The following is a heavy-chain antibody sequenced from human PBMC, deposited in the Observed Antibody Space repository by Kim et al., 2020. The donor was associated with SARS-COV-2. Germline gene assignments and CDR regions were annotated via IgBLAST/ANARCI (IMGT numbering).Heavy chain of an antibody. CDR2: ISAYNGNT. Sequence: ASVKVSCKASGYTFTSYGISWVRQAPGQGLEWMGWISAYNGNTNYAQKLQGRVTMTTDTSTSTAYMELRSLRSDDTAVYYCARDQGVRGVIFTYYYYGMDVWGQGTTVTVSS. CDR3: ARDQGVRGVIFTYYYYGMDV. J-gene: IGHJ6*02. D-gene: IGHD3-10*01. V-gene: IGHV1-18*04. CDR1: GYTFTSYG.